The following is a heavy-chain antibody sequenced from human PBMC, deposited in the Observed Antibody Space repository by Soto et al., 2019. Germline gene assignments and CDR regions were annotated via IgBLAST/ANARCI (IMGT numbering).Heavy chain of an antibody. CDR3: APGANENEPRHFDS. CDR1: AGSLSNPY. CDR2: TVKRGTT. J-gene: IGHJ4*02. Sequence: CLTCTFAAGSLSNPYWGWSRQPPGKGLEWIAYTVKRGTTTYTPSLRSRTTISDDKSKNQFSLKLTSVTAADTAVSSCAPGANENEPRHFDSWGQGTLVTVSS. D-gene: IGHD6-25*01. V-gene: IGHV4-59*11.